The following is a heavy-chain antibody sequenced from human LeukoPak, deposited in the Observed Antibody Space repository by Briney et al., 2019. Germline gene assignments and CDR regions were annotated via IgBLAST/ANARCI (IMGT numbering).Heavy chain of an antibody. J-gene: IGHJ3*02. CDR2: IYYSGST. CDR1: GGSISSGDYY. V-gene: IGHV4-61*08. CDR3: ARELELDAFDI. D-gene: IGHD1-7*01. Sequence: SGTLSLTCAVSGGSISSGDYYWSWIRQPPGKGLEWIGYIYYSGSTNYNPSLKSRVTISVDTSKNQFSLKLSSVTAADTAVYYCARELELDAFDIWGQGTMVTVSS.